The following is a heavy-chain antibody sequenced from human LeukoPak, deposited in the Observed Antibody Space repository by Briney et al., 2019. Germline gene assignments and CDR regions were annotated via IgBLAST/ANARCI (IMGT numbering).Heavy chain of an antibody. J-gene: IGHJ4*02. D-gene: IGHD2-15*01. CDR3: ASQYCSGGSCYSVADY. V-gene: IGHV1-69*06. CDR1: GGTFSSYA. Sequence: SVKVSCKASGGTFSSYAISWVRQAPGQGLEWMGGIIPIFGTANYAQKFQGRVTITADKSTSTAYMELSSLRSEDTAVYYCASQYCSGGSCYSVADYWGQGILVTVSS. CDR2: IIPIFGTA.